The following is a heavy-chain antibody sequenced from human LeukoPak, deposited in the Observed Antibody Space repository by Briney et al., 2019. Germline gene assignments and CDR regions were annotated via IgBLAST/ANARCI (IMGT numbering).Heavy chain of an antibody. CDR3: ARDHFRGVAVAGTW. V-gene: IGHV1-18*01. Sequence: ASVKVSCKASGYTLTSYGISWVRQAPGQGLEWMGWISAYNGNTNYAQKLQGRVTMTTDTSTSTAYMELRSLRSDDTAVYYCARDHFRGVAVAGTWWGQGTLVTVSS. J-gene: IGHJ4*02. CDR2: ISAYNGNT. D-gene: IGHD6-19*01. CDR1: GYTLTSYG.